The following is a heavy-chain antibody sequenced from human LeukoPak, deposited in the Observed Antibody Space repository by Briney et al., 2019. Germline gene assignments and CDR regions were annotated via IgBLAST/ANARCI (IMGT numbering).Heavy chain of an antibody. CDR3: AKALGGGGPYCSSTSCEGY. CDR2: ISSSSSNI. J-gene: IGHJ4*02. Sequence: GGSLRLSCTASGFTFSSYSMNWVRQAPGKGLEWVSYISSSSSNIFYADSFKGRFTISRDNAQNSLFLQMNSLRAEDTAVYYCAKALGGGGPYCSSTSCEGYWGQGTLVTVSS. D-gene: IGHD2-2*01. CDR1: GFTFSSYS. V-gene: IGHV3-21*01.